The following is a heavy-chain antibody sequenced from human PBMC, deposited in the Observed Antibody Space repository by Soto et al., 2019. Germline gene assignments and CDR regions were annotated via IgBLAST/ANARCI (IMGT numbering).Heavy chain of an antibody. D-gene: IGHD2-21*01. CDR3: AKAAMYSSPFDS. J-gene: IGHJ4*02. CDR2: IGGGGGST. V-gene: IGHV3-23*01. CDR1: GFIFSNYA. Sequence: EVQLLEAGGGLVQPGESLRLSCTASGFIFSNYAMTWVRQAPGRGLERVAKIGGGGGSTIYADSVKGRFTISRDNSKNTLYLQMSSLRDDDTAVYYCAKAAMYSSPFDSWGQGALVTVST.